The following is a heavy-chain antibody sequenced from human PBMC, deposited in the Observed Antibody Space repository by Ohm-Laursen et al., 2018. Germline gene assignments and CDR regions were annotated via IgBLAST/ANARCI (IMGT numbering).Heavy chain of an antibody. CDR2: ISGSGGST. D-gene: IGHD4-11*01. CDR3: AKRDVSNYHCFDS. Sequence: SLRLSCAASGFTFSAMSCVRQAPGKGLEWVSAISGSGGSTYYADSVKGRFTISRDNSKNTLYLQMNSLRAEDTAVYYCAKRDVSNYHCFDSWGQGTLVTVSS. CDR1: GFTFSA. J-gene: IGHJ4*02. V-gene: IGHV3-23*01.